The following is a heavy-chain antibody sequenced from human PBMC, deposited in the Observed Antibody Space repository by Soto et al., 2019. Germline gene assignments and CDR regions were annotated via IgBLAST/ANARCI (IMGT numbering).Heavy chain of an antibody. V-gene: IGHV4-31*03. J-gene: IGHJ4*02. CDR2: IYYSGST. CDR1: GGSISSGGYY. CDR3: ARSSITMIVVSE. D-gene: IGHD3-22*01. Sequence: SETLSLTCTVSGGSISSGGYYWSWIRQHPGKGLEWIGYIYYSGSTYYNPSLKSRVTLSVDTSKNQFSLKLSSVTAADTAVYYCARSSITMIVVSEWGQGTLVTVSS.